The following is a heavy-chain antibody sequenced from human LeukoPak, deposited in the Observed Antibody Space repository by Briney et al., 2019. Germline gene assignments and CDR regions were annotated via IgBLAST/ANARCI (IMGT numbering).Heavy chain of an antibody. CDR3: ASQWGSGGAPRPFDY. D-gene: IGHD1-26*01. J-gene: IGHJ4*02. CDR2: INGRGGST. Sequence: GGSLRLSCAASGFTFSSYAMSWVRQAPGKGLGWVSAINGRGGSTYYADSVKGRFTISRDNSKNTLYLQMNSLRAEDTAVYYCASQWGSGGAPRPFDYWGQGTLVTVSS. CDR1: GFTFSSYA. V-gene: IGHV3-23*01.